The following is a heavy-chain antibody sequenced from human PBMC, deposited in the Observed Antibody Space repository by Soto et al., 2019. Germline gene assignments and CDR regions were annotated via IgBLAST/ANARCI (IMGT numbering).Heavy chain of an antibody. CDR3: ARGGITMVRGVIINGKVFDY. V-gene: IGHV4-34*01. D-gene: IGHD3-10*01. CDR2: INHSGST. CDR1: GGSFSGYY. J-gene: IGHJ4*02. Sequence: PSETLSLTCAVYGGSFSGYYWSWIRQPPGKGLEWIGEINHSGSTNYNPSLKSRVTISVDTSKNQFSLKLSSVTAADTAVYYCARGGITMVRGVIINGKVFDYWGQGTLVTVSS.